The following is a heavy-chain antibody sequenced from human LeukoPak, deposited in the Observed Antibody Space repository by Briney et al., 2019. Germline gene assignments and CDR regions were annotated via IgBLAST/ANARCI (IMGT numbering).Heavy chain of an antibody. V-gene: IGHV3-7*01. CDR3: AREKPRTADN. CDR2: ISHDGSEK. CDR1: GFTFSSYW. D-gene: IGHD5-18*01. Sequence: GGSLKLSCTASGFTFSSYWMSWVRQAPGKGLEWVACISHDGSEKRYVASLKGRFTISRDNAKDSLYLQINSLRDEDTSVYYCAREKPRTADNWGQGALVSVSS. J-gene: IGHJ4*02.